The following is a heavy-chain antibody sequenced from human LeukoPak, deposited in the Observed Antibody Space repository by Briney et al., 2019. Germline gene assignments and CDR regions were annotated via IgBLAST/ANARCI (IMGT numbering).Heavy chain of an antibody. CDR1: GGSFSGYY. V-gene: IGHV4-34*01. CDR2: IYYSGST. D-gene: IGHD3-16*01. Sequence: SETLSLTCAVYGGSFSGYYWSWIRQPPGKGLEWIGNIYYSGSTYYNPSLKSRVTISVDTSKNQFSLKLSSVTAADTAVYFCARHWYDYGSVADYWGQGTLVTVSS. J-gene: IGHJ4*02. CDR3: ARHWYDYGSVADY.